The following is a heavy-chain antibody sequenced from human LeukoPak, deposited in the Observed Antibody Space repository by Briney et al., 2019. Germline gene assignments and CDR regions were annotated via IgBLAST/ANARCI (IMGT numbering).Heavy chain of an antibody. CDR2: IYHSGST. D-gene: IGHD6-6*01. V-gene: IGHV4-30-2*01. CDR1: GGSISSGGYS. Sequence: PSQTLSLTCAVSGGSISSGGYSWSWIRQPPGKGLEWIGYIYHSGSTYYNSSLKSRVTISVDRSKNQFSLKLSSVTAADTAVYYCARTSIAARRANAFDIWGQGTMVTVSS. CDR3: ARTSIAARRANAFDI. J-gene: IGHJ3*02.